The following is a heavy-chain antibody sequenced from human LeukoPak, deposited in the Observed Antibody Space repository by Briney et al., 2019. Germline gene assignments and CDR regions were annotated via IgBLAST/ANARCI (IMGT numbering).Heavy chain of an antibody. CDR1: GFTFSSYE. V-gene: IGHV3-48*03. CDR2: ISSSGSTI. Sequence: GGSLRLSCAASGFTFSSYEMNWVRQAPGKELEWVSYISSSGSTIYYADSVKGRFTISRDNAKNSLYLQMNSLRAEDTAVYDCARGPDSSGWYGVIRYYYYGMDVWGQGTTVTVSS. CDR3: ARGPDSSGWYGVIRYYYYGMDV. J-gene: IGHJ6*02. D-gene: IGHD6-19*01.